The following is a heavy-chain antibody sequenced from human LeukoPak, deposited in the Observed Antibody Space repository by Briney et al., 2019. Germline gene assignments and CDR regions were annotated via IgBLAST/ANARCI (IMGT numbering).Heavy chain of an antibody. V-gene: IGHV4-39*07. CDR2: INYSGTT. J-gene: IGHJ4*02. D-gene: IGHD3/OR15-3a*01. Sequence: SETLSLTCTVSGGSISGSNYYWGWIRQPPGKGLEWIGSINYSGTTYYNPSLKSRVTISVDTSKNQFSLKLSSVTAADTAVYYCARDSKSHVGLVAIFDYWGQGTLVTVSS. CDR1: GGSISGSNYY. CDR3: ARDSKSHVGLVAIFDY.